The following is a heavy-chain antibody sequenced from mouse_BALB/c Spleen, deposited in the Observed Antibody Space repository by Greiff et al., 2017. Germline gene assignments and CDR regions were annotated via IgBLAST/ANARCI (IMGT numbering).Heavy chain of an antibody. CDR1: GFTFSDYY. CDR3: AREGYYGSSYRAMDY. J-gene: IGHJ4*01. D-gene: IGHD1-1*01. V-gene: IGHV5-4*02. CDR2: ISDGGSYT. Sequence: EVMLVESGGGLVKPGGSLKLSCAASGFTFSDYYMYWVRQTPEKRLAWVATISDGGSYTYYPDSVKGRFTISRDNAKNNLYLQMSSLKSEDTAMYYCAREGYYGSSYRAMDYWGQGTSVTVSS.